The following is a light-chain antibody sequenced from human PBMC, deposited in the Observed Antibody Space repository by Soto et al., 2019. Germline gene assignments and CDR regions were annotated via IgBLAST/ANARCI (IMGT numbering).Light chain of an antibody. Sequence: EIVLTQSPATMSLSPGERATLSCRASQSVSSYLAWYQQKPGQDPRLLIYDASNRATGIPARCSGSGSRTDFTLTISSLEPEDFAVYYCQPRRTFGGGTKVEIK. V-gene: IGKV3-11*01. CDR3: QPRRT. J-gene: IGKJ4*01. CDR1: QSVSSY. CDR2: DAS.